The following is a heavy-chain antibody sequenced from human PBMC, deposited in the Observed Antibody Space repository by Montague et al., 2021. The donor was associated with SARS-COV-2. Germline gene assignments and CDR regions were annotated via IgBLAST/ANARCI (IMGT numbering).Heavy chain of an antibody. CDR3: ARVAGGYYHDSSAYFDY. Sequence: SETLSLTCAVYGGSFSGYYWSWIRQPPGKGLEWIGEINQSGSPNYNPSLKSRVTLSVDTSKKQFSLKLSSLTAADTAVYYCARVAGGYYHDSSAYFDYWGQGSLVTVSS. CDR1: GGSFSGYY. CDR2: INQSGSP. D-gene: IGHD3-22*01. J-gene: IGHJ4*02. V-gene: IGHV4-34*01.